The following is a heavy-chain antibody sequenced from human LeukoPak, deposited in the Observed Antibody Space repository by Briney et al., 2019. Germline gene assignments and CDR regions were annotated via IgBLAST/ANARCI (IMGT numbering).Heavy chain of an antibody. Sequence: APVKVSCKASGGTLSSYAISWVRQAPGQGLEWMGRIIPILGIANYAQKFQGRVTITADKSTSTAYMELSSLRSEDTAVYYCARERHGDYDYWGQGTLVTVSS. CDR3: ARERHGDYDY. J-gene: IGHJ4*02. CDR1: GGTLSSYA. CDR2: IIPILGIA. V-gene: IGHV1-69*04. D-gene: IGHD4-17*01.